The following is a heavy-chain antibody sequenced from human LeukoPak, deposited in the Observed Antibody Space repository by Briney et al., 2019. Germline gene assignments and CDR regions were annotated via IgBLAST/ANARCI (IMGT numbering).Heavy chain of an antibody. J-gene: IGHJ4*02. D-gene: IGHD3-10*01. CDR3: ATEGKMVRGVYTDY. CDR2: FDPEDGET. Sequence: ASVKVSCKVSGYTLTELSMHWVRQAPGKGLEWMGRFDPEDGETIYAQKFQGRVIMTADTSTDTVHMELSSLRSEDTAVYYCATEGKMVRGVYTDYWGQGTLVTVSS. V-gene: IGHV1-24*01. CDR1: GYTLTELS.